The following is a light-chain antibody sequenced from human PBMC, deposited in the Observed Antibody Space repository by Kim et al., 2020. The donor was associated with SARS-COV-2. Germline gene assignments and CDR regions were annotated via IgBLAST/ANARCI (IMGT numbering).Light chain of an antibody. J-gene: IGLJ2*01. CDR2: EVS. CDR3: SSYTSSNTVV. CDR1: GSDVGSYNR. V-gene: IGLV2-18*02. Sequence: GQTVTISCTGTGSDVGSYNRVSWYQQPPGTAPKVMIYEVSSRPSGVPDRFSGSKSGNTASLTISGLQAEDEADYYCSSYTSSNTVVFGGGTQLTVL.